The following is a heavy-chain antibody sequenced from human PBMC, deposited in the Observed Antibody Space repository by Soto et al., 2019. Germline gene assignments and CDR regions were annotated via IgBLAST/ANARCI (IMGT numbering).Heavy chain of an antibody. CDR1: GGTFRTAA. V-gene: IGHV1-69*12. CDR2: IMPVFRTP. J-gene: IGHJ6*02. CDR3: ARDNDRPQLGGNSYYMLDG. Sequence: QVQLEQSGAEVKKPGSSVKVSCKASGGTFRTAAISWVRQAPGQGLEWMGGIMPVFRTPDYARKFQGRATITAGEPTKTGYMELNGLRSDDTAVYYCARDNDRPQLGGNSYYMLDGWGPGTTVTVSS. D-gene: IGHD3-22*01.